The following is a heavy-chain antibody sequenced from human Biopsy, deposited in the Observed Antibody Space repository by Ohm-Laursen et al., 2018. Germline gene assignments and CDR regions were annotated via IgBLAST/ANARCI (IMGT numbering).Heavy chain of an antibody. CDR1: GGSISSYY. CDR3: AREFYGNGMDV. J-gene: IGHJ6*02. V-gene: IGHV4-59*01. Sequence: TLSLTCTVSGGSISSYYWMWIRQPPGKGLEWIGYIYYSGSTNYNPSLKSRVTISIDTSKNQFSLNMSSVTAADTAVYYCAREFYGNGMDVWGRGTTVTVS. D-gene: IGHD4-17*01. CDR2: IYYSGST.